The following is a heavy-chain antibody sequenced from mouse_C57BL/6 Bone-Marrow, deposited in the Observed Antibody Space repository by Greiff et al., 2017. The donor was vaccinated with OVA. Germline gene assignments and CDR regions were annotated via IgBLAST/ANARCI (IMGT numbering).Heavy chain of an antibody. Sequence: VQLQQSGAELVRPGTSVKVSCKASGYAFTNYLIEWVKQRPGQGLEWIGVINPGSGGTNYNEKFKGKATLTADKSSSTAYMQLSSLTSEDSAVYFCARADYYGSSYNWGQGTTLTVSS. CDR2: INPGSGGT. J-gene: IGHJ2*01. CDR1: GYAFTNYL. V-gene: IGHV1-54*01. D-gene: IGHD1-1*01. CDR3: ARADYYGSSYN.